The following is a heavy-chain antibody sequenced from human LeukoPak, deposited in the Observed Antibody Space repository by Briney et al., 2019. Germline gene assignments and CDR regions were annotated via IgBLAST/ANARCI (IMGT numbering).Heavy chain of an antibody. V-gene: IGHV3-21*05. J-gene: IGHJ4*02. CDR2: INDVSADI. CDR1: EFTFSLYA. D-gene: IGHD1-14*01. CDR3: ARDTYQPGRIDS. Sequence: GGSLRLSCAASEFTFSLYAMNWVRQAPGKGLEWISCINDVSADIHYADSVKGRFTISRDNAKNTLYLQMSSLRAEDTAVYYCARDTYQPGRIDSWGQGTLVIVSS.